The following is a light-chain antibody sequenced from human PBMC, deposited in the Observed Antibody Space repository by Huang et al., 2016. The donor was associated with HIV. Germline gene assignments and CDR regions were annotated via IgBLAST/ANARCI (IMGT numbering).Light chain of an antibody. Sequence: DIQMTQSPSSLSASIGDRVTLTCQASQDITNHLNWYQQKSGKAPHLLIYDASNFETGVPSRFSGTGSGTDFIFTINNLQPEDIATYYCQQYDNLPLTFGEGTKVEIK. CDR3: QQYDNLPLT. J-gene: IGKJ4*01. CDR2: DAS. CDR1: QDITNH. V-gene: IGKV1-33*01.